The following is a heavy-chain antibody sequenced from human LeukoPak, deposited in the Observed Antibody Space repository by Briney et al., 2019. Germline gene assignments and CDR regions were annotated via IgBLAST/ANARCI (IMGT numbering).Heavy chain of an antibody. J-gene: IGHJ5*02. D-gene: IGHD6-6*01. V-gene: IGHV1-69*13. CDR1: GGTFSSYA. CDR2: IIPIFGTA. CDR3: ARALSIAARLWWFDP. Sequence: SVKVSCKASGGTFSSYAISRVRQAPGQGLEWMGGIIPIFGTANYAQKFRGRVTITADESTSTAYMELSSLRSGDTAVYYCARALSIAARLWWFDPWGQGTLVTVSS.